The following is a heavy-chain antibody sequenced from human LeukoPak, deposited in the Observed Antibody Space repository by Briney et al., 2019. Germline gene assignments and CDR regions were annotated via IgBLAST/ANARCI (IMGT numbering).Heavy chain of an antibody. CDR3: ARGHGAFDI. Sequence: PAXTLSLTCAVYGGSFSDYFWSWIRQPPGKGLEWIGEINHSGSTNYNPSLKSRVTISVDTSKNQFSLKLTSVTAADTAVYYCARGHGAFDIWGQGTMVTVSS. CDR1: GGSFSDYF. J-gene: IGHJ3*02. V-gene: IGHV4-34*01. CDR2: INHSGST.